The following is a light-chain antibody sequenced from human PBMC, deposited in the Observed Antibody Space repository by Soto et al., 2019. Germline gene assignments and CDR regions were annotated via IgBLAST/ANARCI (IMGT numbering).Light chain of an antibody. J-gene: IGLJ2*01. CDR3: QVWVSSCEHVV. CDR2: YDS. Sequence: SYELTQPPSVSVAPGKTARITCGGNNIGSKSVHWYQQKPGQAPVLVIYYDSYRLLGIPERFSGSNSGNTATLTITRVEVGDEADYYCQVWVSSCEHVVFGGGTKLTVL. CDR1: NIGSKS. V-gene: IGLV3-21*04.